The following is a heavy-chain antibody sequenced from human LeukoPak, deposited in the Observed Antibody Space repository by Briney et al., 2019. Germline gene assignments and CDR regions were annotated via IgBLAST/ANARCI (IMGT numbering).Heavy chain of an antibody. V-gene: IGHV3-7*01. D-gene: IGHD4-17*01. CDR1: GFTFTTYW. CDR2: IKQDGTEK. J-gene: IGHJ4*02. Sequence: GESLRLSCAASGFTFTTYWMSWVRQAPGKGLEWVANIKQDGTEKYYVDSVKGRFTISRDNAKNSLYLQMNSLRAEDTAVYYCARDGYGDSYFDYWGQGTLVTVSS. CDR3: ARDGYGDSYFDY.